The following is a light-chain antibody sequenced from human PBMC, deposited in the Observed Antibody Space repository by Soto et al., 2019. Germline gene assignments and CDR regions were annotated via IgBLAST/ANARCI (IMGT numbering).Light chain of an antibody. V-gene: IGKV3-20*01. CDR2: GAS. CDR1: QSVSSSY. J-gene: IGKJ1*01. Sequence: EIVMTQSPATLSVSPGERATLSCRASQSVSSSYLAWYQQKPGQAPRLLIYGASSRATGIPDGFSGSGSGTDFTLTISRLEPEDFAVYYCQQYGSSPQTFGQGTKVDI. CDR3: QQYGSSPQT.